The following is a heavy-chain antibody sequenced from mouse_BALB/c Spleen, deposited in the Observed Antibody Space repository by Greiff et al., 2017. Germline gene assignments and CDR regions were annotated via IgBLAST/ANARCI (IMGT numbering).Heavy chain of an antibody. CDR1: GFTFSDYN. V-gene: IGHV5-4*02. CDR3: ARHGDY. CDR2: ISDGGSYT. J-gene: IGHJ2*01. Sequence: EVMLVESGGGLVKPGGSLKISCAASGFTFSDYNMYWVRQTPGKRLEWVATISDGGSYTYYPDSVKGRFTISRDNAKNNLYLQMSSLKSEDTAMYYCARHGDYWGQGTTLTVSS.